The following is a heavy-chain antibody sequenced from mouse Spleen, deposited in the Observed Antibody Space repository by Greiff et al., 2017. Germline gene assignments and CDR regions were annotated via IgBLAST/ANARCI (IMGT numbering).Heavy chain of an antibody. Sequence: VQLQQSGAELVKPGASVKISCKASGYAFSSYWMNWVKQRPGKGLEWIGQIYPGDGDTNYNGKFKGKATLTADKSSSTAYMELRSLTSEDSAVYFCAREGITTVVAGDYFDYWGQGTTLTVSS. J-gene: IGHJ2*01. CDR2: IYPGDGDT. D-gene: IGHD1-1*01. CDR1: GYAFSSYW. V-gene: IGHV1-80*01. CDR3: AREGITTVVAGDYFDY.